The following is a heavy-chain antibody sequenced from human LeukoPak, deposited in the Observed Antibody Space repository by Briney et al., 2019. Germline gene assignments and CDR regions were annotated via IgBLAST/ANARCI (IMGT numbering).Heavy chain of an antibody. CDR3: ARVDHQTRDSSPH. Sequence: ASVKVSCKGSGDPYSTYAISWVRQAPGQGLEWMGRIIPFLGRPDYAQRFQGRVTITADKSTSTVYMELNSLRSEDTGMYYCARVDHQTRDSSPHWGQGTLVTVSS. D-gene: IGHD3-22*01. J-gene: IGHJ4*02. CDR2: IIPFLGRP. V-gene: IGHV1-69*04. CDR1: GDPYSTYA.